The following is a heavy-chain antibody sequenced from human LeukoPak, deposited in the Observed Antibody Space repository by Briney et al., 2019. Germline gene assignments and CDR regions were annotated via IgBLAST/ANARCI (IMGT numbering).Heavy chain of an antibody. CDR1: GFTFSSYP. CDR3: ARESRDYYYYHMDV. V-gene: IGHV3-23*01. Sequence: GGSLRLSCAASGFTFSSYPMSWVRQAPGKGLEWVSGISASGGTTYYADSVKGRFTIYRDNSKNTLSLQMNSLRAEDTAVYYCARESRDYYYYHMDVWGQGTTVTVSS. CDR2: ISASGGTT. J-gene: IGHJ6*02.